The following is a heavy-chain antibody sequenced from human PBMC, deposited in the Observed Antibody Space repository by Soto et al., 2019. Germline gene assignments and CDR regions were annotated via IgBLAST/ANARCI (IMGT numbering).Heavy chain of an antibody. J-gene: IGHJ3*02. CDR2: MSHSGGT. Sequence: QVQLQQWGAGLLKPSETLSLTCAVYGGFVSSGSYYWSWIRQPPGKGLGWIGEMSHSGGTHFNPSLKNRATISVDTSKNQFSLKMSSVTAADTALYYCARVERGTATPVVDAFDIWGPGTMVTVSS. D-gene: IGHD2-21*02. V-gene: IGHV4-34*01. CDR3: ARVERGTATPVVDAFDI. CDR1: GGFVSSGSYY.